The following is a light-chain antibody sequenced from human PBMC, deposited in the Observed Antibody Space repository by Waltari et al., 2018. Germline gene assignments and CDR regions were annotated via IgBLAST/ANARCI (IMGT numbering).Light chain of an antibody. J-gene: IGKJ1*01. CDR2: DAS. CDR1: QRVSSN. Sequence: EIVMTQSPATLSVSPGGRVPLSCRASQRVSSNLAWYQQKPGQAPRLVIYDASTRATGIPASFSGSGSGTEFTLTISSLQSEDFAVYYCQQYNNWPETFGQGTKVESK. V-gene: IGKV3-15*01. CDR3: QQYNNWPET.